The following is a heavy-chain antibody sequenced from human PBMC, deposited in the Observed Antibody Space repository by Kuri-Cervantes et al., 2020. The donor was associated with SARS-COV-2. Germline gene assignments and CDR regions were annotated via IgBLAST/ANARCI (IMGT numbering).Heavy chain of an antibody. CDR2: IFPSASA. CDR3: AREWELLRGWFDP. CDR1: GGSISNYY. D-gene: IGHD1-26*01. J-gene: IGHJ5*02. Sequence: SETLSLTCTVSGGSISNYYWSWIRQPAGKGLEWIGRIFPSASANYNPSLKSRVTMSVDTSKSQFSLKLSSVTAADTAVYYCAREWELLRGWFDPWGQGTLVTVSS. V-gene: IGHV4-4*07.